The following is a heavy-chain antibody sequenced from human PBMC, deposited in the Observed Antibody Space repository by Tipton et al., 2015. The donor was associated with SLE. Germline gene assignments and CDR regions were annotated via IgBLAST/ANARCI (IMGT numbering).Heavy chain of an antibody. Sequence: TLSLTCTVSGGSVSSGSYYWSWIRQPPGKGLEWIGYIYYSGSTNYNPSLKSRVTISVDTSKNQFSLKLSSVTAADTAVYYCARGGELLTFDYWGQGTLVTVSS. D-gene: IGHD1-26*01. J-gene: IGHJ4*02. V-gene: IGHV4-61*01. CDR2: IYYSGST. CDR3: ARGGELLTFDY. CDR1: GGSVSSGSYY.